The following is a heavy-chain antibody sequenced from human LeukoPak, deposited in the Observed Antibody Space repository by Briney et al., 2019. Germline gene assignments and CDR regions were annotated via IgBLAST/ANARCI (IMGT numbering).Heavy chain of an antibody. CDR2: INHSGST. CDR3: ARDSDAFDI. CDR1: GGSFSGYY. J-gene: IGHJ3*02. Sequence: SETLSLTCAVYGGSFSGYYWSWIRQPPGKGLEWIGEINHSGSTNYNPSLKSRVTISVDTSKNQFSLKPSSVTAADTAVYYCARDSDAFDIWGQGTMVTVSS. V-gene: IGHV4-34*01.